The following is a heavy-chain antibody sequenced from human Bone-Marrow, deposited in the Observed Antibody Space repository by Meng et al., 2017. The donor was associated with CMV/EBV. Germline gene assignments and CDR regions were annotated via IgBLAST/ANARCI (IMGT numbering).Heavy chain of an antibody. CDR2: INWNGGST. CDR3: ARERVTAGSGSLAPL. V-gene: IGHV3-20*04. Sequence: ETLSLTCAASGFTFDDYGMSWVRQAPGKGLEWVSGINWNGGSTGYADSVKGRFTISRDNAKNSLYLQMNSLRVEDTALYYCARERVTAGSGSLAPLWGQGTLVTVSS. J-gene: IGHJ4*02. CDR1: GFTFDDYG. D-gene: IGHD1-26*01.